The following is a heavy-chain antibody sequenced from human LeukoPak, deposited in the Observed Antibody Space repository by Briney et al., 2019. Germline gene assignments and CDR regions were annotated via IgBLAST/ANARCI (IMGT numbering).Heavy chain of an antibody. J-gene: IGHJ6*03. Sequence: GGSLRLSCAASGFTFSSYSMNWVRQAPGKGLEWVSSISSSSSYIYYADSVKGRFTISRDNAKNSLYLQMNSLRAEDTAVYYCGRELELRSYYYYYMDVWGKGTTVTVSS. V-gene: IGHV3-21*01. CDR2: ISSSSSYI. CDR1: GFTFSSYS. D-gene: IGHD1-7*01. CDR3: GRELELRSYYYYYMDV.